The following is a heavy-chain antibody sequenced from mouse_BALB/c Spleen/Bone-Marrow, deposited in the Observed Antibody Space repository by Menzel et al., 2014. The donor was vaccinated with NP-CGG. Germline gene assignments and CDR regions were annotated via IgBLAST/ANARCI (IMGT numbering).Heavy chain of an antibody. CDR2: INPDSSTI. CDR1: GFDFSRYW. V-gene: IGHV4-1*02. J-gene: IGHJ2*01. D-gene: IGHD2-1*01. Sequence: EVKVEESGGGLVQPGGSLKLSCAASGFDFSRYWMSWVRQAPGKGLEWIGEINPDSSTIYYTPSLKDKFIISRDNAKNTLYLQMSKVRSEDTALYYCARQGYYGKGDYWGQGTTLTVSS. CDR3: ARQGYYGKGDY.